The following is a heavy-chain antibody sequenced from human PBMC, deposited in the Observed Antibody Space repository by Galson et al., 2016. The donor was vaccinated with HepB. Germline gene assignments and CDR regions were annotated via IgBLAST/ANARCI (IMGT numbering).Heavy chain of an antibody. J-gene: IGHJ4*03. CDR3: VNDSGRIQLWITDFDS. CDR2: ISWNSGRI. V-gene: IGHV3-9*01. Sequence: SLRLSCAASGFTFAVYAMHWVRQVPGKGLEWVSGISWNSGRIDYADSVKARFTISRDNTKNSLYLQMNSLKPEDTALYYCVNDSGRIQLWITDFDSGGQGNVVTVS. CDR1: GFTFAVYA. D-gene: IGHD1-1*01.